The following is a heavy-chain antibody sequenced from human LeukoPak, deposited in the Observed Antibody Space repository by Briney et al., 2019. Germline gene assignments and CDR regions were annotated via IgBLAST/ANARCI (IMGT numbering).Heavy chain of an antibody. CDR2: ISSNGGST. CDR3: ARGPSVTPHY. Sequence: GGSLRLSCSASGFTFSSYAMHWVRQAPGKGLEYVSAISSNGGSTYYADSVKGRFTISRDNSKNTLYLQMSSLRAEDTAVYYCARGPSVTPHYWGQGTRVTVSA. CDR1: GFTFSSYA. V-gene: IGHV3-64D*06. D-gene: IGHD4-17*01. J-gene: IGHJ4*02.